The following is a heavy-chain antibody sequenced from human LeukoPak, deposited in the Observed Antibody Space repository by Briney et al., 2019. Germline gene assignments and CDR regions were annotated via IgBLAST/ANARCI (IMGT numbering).Heavy chain of an antibody. J-gene: IGHJ4*02. CDR2: IKTDGSRT. D-gene: IGHD6-13*01. CDR3: ARAIGSSWGKVDY. V-gene: IGHV3-74*01. CDR1: GFTFSNYW. Sequence: PGGPLRLSCVASGFTFSNYWMHWVRQAPGKGLVWVSRIKTDGSRTNYADSVKGRFTISRDNAKNTVYLEMNSLRSEDTAVYYCARAIGSSWGKVDYWGQGTLVTVSS.